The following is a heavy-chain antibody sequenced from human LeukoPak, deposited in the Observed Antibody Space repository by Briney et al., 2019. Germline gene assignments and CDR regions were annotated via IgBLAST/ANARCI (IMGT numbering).Heavy chain of an antibody. CDR3: ARHFDN. J-gene: IGHJ4*02. CDR1: GVPIISSSYD. CDR2: INYSGST. Sequence: PSEALSLTCTVSGVPIISSSYDWGRIRQPPGKGLEWIGSINYSGSTDYNPSLKSRVTISVDASKNQFSLKMSSVTAADTAVYYCARHFDNWGQGTLVTVSS. V-gene: IGHV4-39*01.